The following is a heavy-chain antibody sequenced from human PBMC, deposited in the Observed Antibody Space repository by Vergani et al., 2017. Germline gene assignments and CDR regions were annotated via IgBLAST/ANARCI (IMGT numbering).Heavy chain of an antibody. CDR2: IIPIFGTA. V-gene: IGHV1-69*01. D-gene: IGHD6-13*01. CDR3: ARDLSRSSSWYPSRENDY. J-gene: IGHJ4*02. CDR1: GGTFSSYA. Sequence: QVQLVQSGAEVKKPGSSVKVSCKASGGTFSSYAISWVRQAPGQGLEWMGGIIPIFGTANYAQKFQGRVTITADESTSTAYMELSSLRSEDTAVYYCARDLSRSSSWYPSRENDYWGQGTLVTVSS.